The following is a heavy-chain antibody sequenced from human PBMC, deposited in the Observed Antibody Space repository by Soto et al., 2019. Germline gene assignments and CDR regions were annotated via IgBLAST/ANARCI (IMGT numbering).Heavy chain of an antibody. D-gene: IGHD3-10*01. CDR1: GGSISSSSYY. CDR2: IYHSGST. Sequence: SETLSLTCTVSGGSISSSSYYWGWIRQPPGKGLEWIGSIYHSGSTNYNPSLKSRVTISVDKSKNQFSLKLSSVTAADTAVDYCARDWGADGSGSHNWFDPWGQGTLVTVSS. V-gene: IGHV4-39*07. J-gene: IGHJ5*02. CDR3: ARDWGADGSGSHNWFDP.